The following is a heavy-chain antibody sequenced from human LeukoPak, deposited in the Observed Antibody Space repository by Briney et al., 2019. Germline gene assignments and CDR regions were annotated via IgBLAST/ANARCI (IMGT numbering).Heavy chain of an antibody. D-gene: IGHD6-19*01. CDR2: INHSGST. CDR1: GGSFSGYY. Sequence: SETLSLTCAVYGGSFSGYYWSWIRQPPGKGLEWIGEINHSGSTNYNPSLKSRVTISVDTSKNQFSLKLSSVTAADTAVYYCAGTVAGYYYFDYWGQGTLVTVSS. CDR3: AGTVAGYYYFDY. V-gene: IGHV4-34*01. J-gene: IGHJ4*02.